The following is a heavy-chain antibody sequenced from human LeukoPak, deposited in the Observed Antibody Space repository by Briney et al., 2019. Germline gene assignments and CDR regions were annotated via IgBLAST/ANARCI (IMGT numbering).Heavy chain of an antibody. CDR1: GYTFTNYY. CDR2: INPSGGST. D-gene: IGHD6-13*01. J-gene: IGHJ3*01. V-gene: IGHV1-46*01. Sequence: ASVKVSCKASGYTFTNYYMHWVRQAPGQGLEWMGMINPSGGSTTYAQKFQGRVTMTRDLSTNTVYMERSSLRSEDTAVYYCARISSSNWYNERGAFDVWGQGTMVTVSS. CDR3: ARISSSNWYNERGAFDV.